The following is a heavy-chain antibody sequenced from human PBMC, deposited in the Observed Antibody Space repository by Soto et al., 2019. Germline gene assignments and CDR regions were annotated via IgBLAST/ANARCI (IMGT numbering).Heavy chain of an antibody. V-gene: IGHV5-10-1*01. J-gene: IGHJ5*02. Sequence: GESLNLSCKGSGYSFTSYWISWVRQMPGKGLEWMGRIDPSDSYTNYSPSFQGHVTISADKSISTAYLQWSSLKASDTAMYYCARDPGVVTHKGPWGQGTQVTVSS. CDR3: ARDPGVVTHKGP. CDR2: IDPSDSYT. D-gene: IGHD3-3*01. CDR1: GYSFTSYW.